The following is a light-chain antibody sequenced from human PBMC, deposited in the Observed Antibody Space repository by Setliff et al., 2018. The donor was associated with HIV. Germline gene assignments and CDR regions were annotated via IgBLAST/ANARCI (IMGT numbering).Light chain of an antibody. CDR3: GAWDNSLSVYV. CDR1: SSNIGNNY. Sequence: QSVLTQSPSVSAAPGQKVTISCSGSSSNIGNNYVSWYQQLPGTAPKLLIFNNNKRPSEIPDRFSGSKSGTSAALGITGLQTGDEADYYCGAWDNSLSVYVFGSGTKVTVL. CDR2: NNN. V-gene: IGLV1-51*01. J-gene: IGLJ1*01.